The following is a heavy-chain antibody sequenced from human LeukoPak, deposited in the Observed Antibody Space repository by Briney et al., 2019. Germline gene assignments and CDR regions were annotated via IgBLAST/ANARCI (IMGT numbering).Heavy chain of an antibody. CDR3: ARDPLAQDYDGDY. CDR2: IYSGGST. D-gene: IGHD4-23*01. Sequence: PGGSLRLSCAASGFTVSSNYMSWVRQAPGKGLEGVSVIYSGGSTYYADSVKGRFTISRDNSKNTLYLQMNSLRAEDTAVYYCARDPLAQDYDGDYWGQGTLVTVSS. V-gene: IGHV3-66*02. CDR1: GFTVSSNY. J-gene: IGHJ4*02.